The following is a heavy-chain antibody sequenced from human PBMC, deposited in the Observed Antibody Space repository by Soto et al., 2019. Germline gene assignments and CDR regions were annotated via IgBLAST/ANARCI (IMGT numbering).Heavy chain of an antibody. CDR1: GGSISSYY. Sequence: PSETLSLTCTVSGGSISSYYWSWIRQPPGKGLEWIGYIYYSGSTNYNPSLKSRVTISVDTSKNQFSLKLSSVTAADTAVYYCARGRWSATGYYFDYWGQGTLVTVSS. D-gene: IGHD6-25*01. CDR3: ARGRWSATGYYFDY. V-gene: IGHV4-59*12. J-gene: IGHJ4*02. CDR2: IYYSGST.